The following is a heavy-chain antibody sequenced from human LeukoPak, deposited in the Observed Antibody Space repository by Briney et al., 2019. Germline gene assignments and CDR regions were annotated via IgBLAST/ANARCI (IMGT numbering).Heavy chain of an antibody. V-gene: IGHV4-34*01. CDR1: GGSFSGYY. Sequence: SETLSLTCAVYGGSFSGYYWTWIRQPPGKGLEWIGEINDSGSTNYNPSLKSRVTISVDTSKNQFSLKLSSVTAADTAVYYCARDRYSYGSNWFDPWGQGTLVTVSS. CDR3: ARDRYSYGSNWFDP. CDR2: INDSGST. D-gene: IGHD5-18*01. J-gene: IGHJ5*02.